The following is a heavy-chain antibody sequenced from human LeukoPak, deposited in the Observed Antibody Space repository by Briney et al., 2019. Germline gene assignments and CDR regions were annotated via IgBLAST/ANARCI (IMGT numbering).Heavy chain of an antibody. Sequence: ASVKVSCKASGYTFTGDYMHWVRQAPGQGLEWMGWINPNTGGTNYAQNFQGRVTMTRDTSIGTAYMELSRVTSDNTAVYYCATVAAGGSSFDYWGQGTLVAASS. CDR3: ATVAAGGSSFDY. CDR2: INPNTGGT. D-gene: IGHD6-13*01. J-gene: IGHJ4*02. CDR1: GYTFTGDY. V-gene: IGHV1-2*02.